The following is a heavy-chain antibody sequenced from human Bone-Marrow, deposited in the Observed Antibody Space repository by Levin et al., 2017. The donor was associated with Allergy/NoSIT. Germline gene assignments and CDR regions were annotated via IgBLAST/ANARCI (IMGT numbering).Heavy chain of an antibody. Sequence: GGSLRLSCAASGFTFSSYWMSWVRQAPGKGLEWVANIKQDGSEKYYVDSVKGRFTISRDNAKNSLYLQMNSLRAEDTAVYYCARVLRWYHYYFDYWGQGTLVTVSS. CDR2: IKQDGSEK. D-gene: IGHD4-23*01. V-gene: IGHV3-7*04. CDR1: GFTFSSYW. CDR3: ARVLRWYHYYFDY. J-gene: IGHJ4*02.